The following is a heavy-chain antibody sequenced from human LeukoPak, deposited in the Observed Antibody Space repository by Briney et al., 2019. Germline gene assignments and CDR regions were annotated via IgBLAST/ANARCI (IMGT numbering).Heavy chain of an antibody. V-gene: IGHV4-59*12. J-gene: IGHJ4*02. CDR2: IYYSGST. D-gene: IGHD6-19*01. CDR3: ARAVSGRFDY. Sequence: SETLSLTCTVSGGSMSPYHWGWVRQLPGKGLEWTGYIYYSGSTNYNPSLKSRVTISVDTSKNQFSLKLSSVTAADTAIYYCARAVSGRFDYWGQGTLVTVSS. CDR1: GGSMSPYH.